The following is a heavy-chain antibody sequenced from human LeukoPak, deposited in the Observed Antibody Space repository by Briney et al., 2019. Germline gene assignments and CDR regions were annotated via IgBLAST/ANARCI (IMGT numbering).Heavy chain of an antibody. CDR1: GGSISRSSYY. V-gene: IGHV4-39*01. J-gene: IGHJ4*02. D-gene: IGHD5-24*01. CDR2: IYYSGST. Sequence: SSETLSLTCSVSGGSISRSSYYWGWIRQPPGKGLEWIGSIYYSGSTYYNPSLKSRVTISVDTSKNQFSLKLSSVTAADTAVYYCASFDWLQLWWGGDYWGQGTLVTVSS. CDR3: ASFDWLQLWWGGDY.